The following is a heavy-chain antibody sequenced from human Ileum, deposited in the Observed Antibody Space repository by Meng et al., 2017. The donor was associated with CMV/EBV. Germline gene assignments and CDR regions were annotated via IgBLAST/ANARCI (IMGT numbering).Heavy chain of an antibody. V-gene: IGHV1-18*01. CDR1: GYTFTSYG. CDR3: ARGALRGSYYCDYYGMDV. D-gene: IGHD1-26*01. Sequence: ASVKVSCKASGYTFTSYGISWVRQAPGQGLEWMGWISAYNGNTNYAQKLQGRVTMTTDTSTSTAYMELRSLRSDDTAVYYCARGALRGSYYCDYYGMDVWGQGTTVTVSS. J-gene: IGHJ6*02. CDR2: ISAYNGNT.